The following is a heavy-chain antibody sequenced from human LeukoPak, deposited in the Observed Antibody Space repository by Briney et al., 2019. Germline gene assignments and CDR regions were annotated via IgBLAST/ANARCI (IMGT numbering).Heavy chain of an antibody. D-gene: IGHD2-2*01. CDR3: ARAQRYCGSTSCYAPVAF. CDR1: GYTFTSYD. Sequence: ASVKVSCKASGYTFTSYDINWVRQATGQGLEWMGWMNPNSGNTDYAQKFQGRVTMTRNTSITTAYMELSSLRSEDTAVHYCARAQRYCGSTSCYAPVAFWGQGTLVTVS. J-gene: IGHJ4*02. V-gene: IGHV1-8*01. CDR2: MNPNSGNT.